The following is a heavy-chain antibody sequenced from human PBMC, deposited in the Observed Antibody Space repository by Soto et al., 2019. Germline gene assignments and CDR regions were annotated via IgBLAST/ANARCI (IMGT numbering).Heavy chain of an antibody. V-gene: IGHV4-4*07. CDR1: CGSITSYY. J-gene: IGHJ6*02. CDR2: TYVTGDS. CDR3: ARDMRVFGGMDV. D-gene: IGHD3-3*01. Sequence: PXGTLSLTCTVSCGSITSYYWSWIRQPAGKGLEWIGRTYVTGDSNYSPSLKSRVTMSLDTSKNQFFLKLSSATAADTAVYYCARDMRVFGGMDVWGRGTTVTVS.